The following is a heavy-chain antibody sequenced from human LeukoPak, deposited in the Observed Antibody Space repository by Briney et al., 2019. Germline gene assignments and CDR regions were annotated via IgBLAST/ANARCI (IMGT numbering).Heavy chain of an antibody. V-gene: IGHV4-59*08. J-gene: IGHJ3*02. D-gene: IGHD6-13*01. CDR1: GGSISSYY. Sequence: PSETLFLTCTVSGGSISSYYWSWIRQPPGKGLEWIGYIYYSGSTNYNPSLKSRVTISVDTSKNQFSLKLSSVTAADTAVYYCARHLGGSSWIDAFDIWGQGTMVTVSS. CDR3: ARHLGGSSWIDAFDI. CDR2: IYYSGST.